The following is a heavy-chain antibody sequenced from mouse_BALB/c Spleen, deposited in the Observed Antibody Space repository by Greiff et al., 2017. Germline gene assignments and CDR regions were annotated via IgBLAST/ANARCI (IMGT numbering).Heavy chain of an antibody. CDR2: IWSGGST. D-gene: IGHD2-4*01. CDR1: GFSLTSYG. CDR3: ARPNRLYYDYDGFAY. J-gene: IGHJ3*01. Sequence: VKLQESGPGLVQPSQSLSITCTVSGFSLTSYGVHWVRQSPGKGLEWLGVIWSGGSTDYNAAFISRLSISKDNSKSQVFFKMNSLQANDTAIYYCARPNRLYYDYDGFAYWGQGTLVTVSA. V-gene: IGHV2-2*02.